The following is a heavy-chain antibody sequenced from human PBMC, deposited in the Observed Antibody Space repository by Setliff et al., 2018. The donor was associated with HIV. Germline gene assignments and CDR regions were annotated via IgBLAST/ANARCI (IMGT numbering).Heavy chain of an antibody. CDR1: GGSFSSYY. J-gene: IGHJ5*02. D-gene: IGHD3-22*01. V-gene: IGHV4-4*09. CDR3: ARQTYYYDNSGHNWFDP. CDR2: INTSGTT. Sequence: SETLSLTCAVYGGSFSSYYWSWIRQPPGKGLEWIGYINTSGTTNYNPSLKSRVTISVDTSKNQFSLKLSSVTAADTAVYFCARQTYYYDNSGHNWFDPWGQGTLVTVSS.